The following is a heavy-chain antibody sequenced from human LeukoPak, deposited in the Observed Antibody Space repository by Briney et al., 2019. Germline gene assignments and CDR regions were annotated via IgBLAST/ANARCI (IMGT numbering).Heavy chain of an antibody. V-gene: IGHV5-51*01. CDR3: ARPCRRGKLGTWAFDI. D-gene: IGHD7-27*01. CDR2: IYPGDSDT. Sequence: GESLKISCKGSGYSFTSYWIGWVRQMPGKGLEWMGIIYPGDSDTRYSPSFQGQVTISADKSISTAYLQWSSLKASDTAMYYCARPCRRGKLGTWAFDIWGQGTMVTVSS. CDR1: GYSFTSYW. J-gene: IGHJ3*02.